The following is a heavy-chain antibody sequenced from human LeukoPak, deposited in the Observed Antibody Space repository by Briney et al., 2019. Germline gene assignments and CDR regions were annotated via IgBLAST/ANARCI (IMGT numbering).Heavy chain of an antibody. D-gene: IGHD3-22*01. V-gene: IGHV3-7*02. Sequence: GGSLRLSCAASGFTFSNYWMSWVRQAPGKGLEWVANIKEDGSEKYYVDSVRGRFTISRDNAKNSLYLQMNSLRAEDTALYYCARTNYYDISGYDYWGQGTLVTVSS. CDR3: ARTNYYDISGYDY. CDR2: IKEDGSEK. J-gene: IGHJ4*02. CDR1: GFTFSNYW.